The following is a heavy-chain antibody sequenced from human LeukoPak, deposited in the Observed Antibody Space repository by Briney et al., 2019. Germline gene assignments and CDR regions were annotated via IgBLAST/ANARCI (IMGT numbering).Heavy chain of an antibody. CDR1: GGSISSFY. D-gene: IGHD3-22*01. CDR3: ARHRDYYDT. V-gene: IGHV4-59*01. Sequence: KTSETLSLTCAVSGGSISSFYWGWIRQLPGKGLEWIGFIHYSGSTNYNPSLKSRVTISVDTSKNQFSLKLRSVTAADTAVYFCARHRDYYDTWGHGTLVTVSS. J-gene: IGHJ4*01. CDR2: IHYSGST.